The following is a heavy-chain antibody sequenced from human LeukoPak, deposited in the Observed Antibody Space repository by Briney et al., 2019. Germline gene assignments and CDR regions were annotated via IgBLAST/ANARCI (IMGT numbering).Heavy chain of an antibody. CDR1: GGSFSGYY. CDR3: ARRYCSSTSCYVRRENAFDI. J-gene: IGHJ3*02. CDR2: INHSGST. V-gene: IGHV4-34*01. D-gene: IGHD2-2*01. Sequence: SETLSLTCAVYGGSFSGYYWSWIRQPPGKGLEWIGEINHSGSTNYNPSLKSRVTISVDTSKNQFSLKLSPVTAADTAVYYCARRYCSSTSCYVRRENAFDIWGQGTMVTVSS.